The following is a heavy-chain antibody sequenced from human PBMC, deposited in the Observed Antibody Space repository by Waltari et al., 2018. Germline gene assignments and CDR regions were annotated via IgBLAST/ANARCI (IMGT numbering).Heavy chain of an antibody. Sequence: EVQLVESGGGLVRPGGSLRLSCAAYGFTFPSYAMSWVRKAPGKGLEWVSAISGIGGTTYSADSVKGRFTISRDNSKITLYLQMNSLRAEDTAVYYCAISPIVVVTAIPTDWGQGTLVTVSS. CDR1: GFTFPSYA. CDR3: AISPIVVVTAIPTD. CDR2: ISGIGGTT. J-gene: IGHJ4*02. V-gene: IGHV3-23*04. D-gene: IGHD2-21*02.